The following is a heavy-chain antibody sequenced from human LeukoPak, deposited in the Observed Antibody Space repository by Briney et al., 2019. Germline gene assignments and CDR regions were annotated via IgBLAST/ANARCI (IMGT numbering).Heavy chain of an antibody. J-gene: IGHJ4*02. D-gene: IGHD3-22*01. V-gene: IGHV5-51*01. CDR1: GYSFTSYW. CDR3: ARAAYYYDSSGYSGYLGY. Sequence: GESLKISCKGSGYSFTSYWIGWVRQMPGKGLEWMGIIYPGDSDTRCSPSFQGQVTISADKSISTAYLQWSSLKASDTAMYYCARAAYYYDSSGYSGYLGYWGQGTLVTVSS. CDR2: IYPGDSDT.